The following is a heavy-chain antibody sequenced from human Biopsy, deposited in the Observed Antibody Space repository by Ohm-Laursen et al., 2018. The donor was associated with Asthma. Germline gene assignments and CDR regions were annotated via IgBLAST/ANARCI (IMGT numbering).Heavy chain of an antibody. CDR1: GFTVSRDH. D-gene: IGHD2-15*01. J-gene: IGHJ4*02. CDR2: IYSGGTS. V-gene: IGHV3-53*05. Sequence: SLRLSCAASGFTVSRDHMFWVRQAPGKGLEWVSVIYSGGTSHTADSVRGRFTISRDNSKNTVYLDISSLRIEDTAVFYCGIVVAANPFQGDCWGQGTLVTVSS. CDR3: GIVVAANPFQGDC.